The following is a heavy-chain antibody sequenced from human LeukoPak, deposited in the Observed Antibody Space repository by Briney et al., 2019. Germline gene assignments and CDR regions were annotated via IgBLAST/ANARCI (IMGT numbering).Heavy chain of an antibody. D-gene: IGHD3-22*01. CDR2: INWNGGST. Sequence: GGSLRLSCAASGFTFDDYGMSWVRQAPGTGLEWVSGINWNGGSTGYADSVKGRFTISRDNAKNSLYLQMNSLRAEDTALYYCARVNYYYDSSGSYEFDYWGQGTLVTVSS. J-gene: IGHJ4*02. V-gene: IGHV3-20*04. CDR3: ARVNYYYDSSGSYEFDY. CDR1: GFTFDDYG.